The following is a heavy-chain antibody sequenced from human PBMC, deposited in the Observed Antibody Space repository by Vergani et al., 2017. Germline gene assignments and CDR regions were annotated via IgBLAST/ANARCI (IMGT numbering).Heavy chain of an antibody. CDR2: INPNSGGT. CDR3: ARIGEVGYCSSTSCPLPHYGMDV. J-gene: IGHJ6*02. CDR1: GYTFTGYY. V-gene: IGHV1-2*02. Sequence: QVQLVQSGAEVKKPGASVKVSCKASGYTFTGYYMHWVRQAPGQGLEWMGWINPNSGGTNYAQKFQGRVTMTRDTSISTAYMELSRLRSDDTAVYYCARIGEVGYCSSTSCPLPHYGMDVWGQGTTVTVSS. D-gene: IGHD2-2*01.